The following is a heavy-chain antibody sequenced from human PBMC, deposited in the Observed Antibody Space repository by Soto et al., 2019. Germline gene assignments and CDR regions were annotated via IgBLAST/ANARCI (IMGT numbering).Heavy chain of an antibody. CDR3: ARAVVPAAPLAY. CDR2: ISSNGGST. V-gene: IGHV3-64*01. J-gene: IGHJ4*02. CDR1: GFTFSSYA. D-gene: IGHD2-2*01. Sequence: EVQLVESGGGLVQPGGSLRLSCAASGFTFSSYAMHWVRQAPGKGLEYVSAISSNGGSTYYANSVKGRFTIYKDNSKNTLYLQMGSLRAEDMAVYYCARAVVPAAPLAYWGQGTLVTVSS.